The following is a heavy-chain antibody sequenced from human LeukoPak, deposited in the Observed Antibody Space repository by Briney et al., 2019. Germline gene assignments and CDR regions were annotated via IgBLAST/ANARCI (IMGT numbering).Heavy chain of an antibody. CDR1: GGSFSGYY. CDR3: ARGQGSWTDY. CDR2: INHSGST. V-gene: IGHV4-34*01. D-gene: IGHD3/OR15-3a*01. Sequence: PSETLSLTCAVYGGSFSGYYWSWIRQPLGKGLEWIGEINHSGSTNYNPSLKSRVTISVDTSKNQFSLKLSSVTAADTAVYYCARGQGSWTDYWGQGTLVTVSS. J-gene: IGHJ4*02.